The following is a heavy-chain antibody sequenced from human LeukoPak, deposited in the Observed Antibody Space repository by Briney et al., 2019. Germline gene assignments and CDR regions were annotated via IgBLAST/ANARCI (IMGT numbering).Heavy chain of an antibody. CDR1: GFTFPDYW. CDR3: ARWHFRRGYSYGFDY. V-gene: IGHV3-7*01. CDR2: IKPDGSEK. Sequence: GGSLRLSCAASGFTFPDYWMTWVRQAPGKGLEWVANIKPDGSEKYYVDSVKGRFTISRDNAKNSLYLQMNSLRAEDTAVYYCARWHFRRGYSYGFDYWGQGTLVTVSS. J-gene: IGHJ4*02. D-gene: IGHD5-18*01.